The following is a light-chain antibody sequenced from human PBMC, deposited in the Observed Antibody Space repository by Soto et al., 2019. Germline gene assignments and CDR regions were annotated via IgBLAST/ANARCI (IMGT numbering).Light chain of an antibody. Sequence: QSALTQPASVSGSPGQSITISCTGSSSDVGGYNYVSWYQQHPGKAPKLMIYEVTNRPSGISNRFSGSKSGNTASLTISGLQAEDEAHYYCSSLTLSTLVVFGGGTKLTVL. CDR2: EVT. V-gene: IGLV2-14*01. CDR3: SSLTLSTLVV. CDR1: SSDVGGYNY. J-gene: IGLJ2*01.